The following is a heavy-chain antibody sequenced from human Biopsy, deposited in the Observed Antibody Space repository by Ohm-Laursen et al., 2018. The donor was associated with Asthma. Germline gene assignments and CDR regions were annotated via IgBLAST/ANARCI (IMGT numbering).Heavy chain of an antibody. CDR1: GGTFSSDA. CDR2: IIPIVGTT. D-gene: IGHD3-16*01. Sequence: EPSVKVSCKTSGGTFSSDAIGWVRQAPGQGIEWMGGIIPIVGTTAYAQKFQGRVTITADEATSTAYMELSSLRSEDTAVYYCARDQGDFWFFDLWGRGSLVTVSS. CDR3: ARDQGDFWFFDL. J-gene: IGHJ2*01. V-gene: IGHV1-69*01.